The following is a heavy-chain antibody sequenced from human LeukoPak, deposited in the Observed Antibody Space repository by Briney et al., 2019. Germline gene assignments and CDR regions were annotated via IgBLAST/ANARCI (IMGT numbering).Heavy chain of an antibody. D-gene: IGHD6-13*01. Sequence: GGSLRLSCAASGFTFSSYWMHWVHQAPGKGLVWVSRINSDGSSTSYADSVKGRFTISRDNAKNTLYLQMNSLRAEDTAVYYCAREGIAAAGAFDIWGQGTMVTVSS. CDR3: AREGIAAAGAFDI. CDR1: GFTFSSYW. CDR2: INSDGSST. J-gene: IGHJ3*02. V-gene: IGHV3-74*01.